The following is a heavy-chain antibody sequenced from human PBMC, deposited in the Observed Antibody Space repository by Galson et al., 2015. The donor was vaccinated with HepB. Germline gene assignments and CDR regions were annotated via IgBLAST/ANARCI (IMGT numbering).Heavy chain of an antibody. CDR3: ARDGYSGYAGQISDYYYYGMNV. Sequence: SLRLSCAASGFTFSSYSMNWVRQAPGKGLEWVSSISSSSSYIYYADSVKGRFTISRDNAKNSLYLQMNSLRAEDTAVYYCARDGYSGYAGQISDYYYYGMNVWGQGTTVTVSS. J-gene: IGHJ6*02. D-gene: IGHD5-12*01. CDR1: GFTFSSYS. CDR2: ISSSSSYI. V-gene: IGHV3-21*01.